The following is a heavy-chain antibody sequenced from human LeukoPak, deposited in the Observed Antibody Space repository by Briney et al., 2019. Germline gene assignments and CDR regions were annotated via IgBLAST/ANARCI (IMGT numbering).Heavy chain of an antibody. CDR2: AYYSGHT. V-gene: IGHV4-59*12. CDR3: ARRMTTVTTFVGYFDL. J-gene: IGHJ2*01. D-gene: IGHD4-17*01. Sequence: PSETLSLTCTVSGGSISDNYWSWIRQPPGKGLEWIGYAYYSGHTNYNSSLKSRVTISVDTSKNQFSLKLSSVTAADTAVYYCARRMTTVTTFVGYFDLWGRGTLVTVSS. CDR1: GGSISDNY.